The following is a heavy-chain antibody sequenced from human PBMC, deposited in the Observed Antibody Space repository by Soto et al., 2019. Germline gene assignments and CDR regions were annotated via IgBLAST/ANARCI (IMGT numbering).Heavy chain of an antibody. D-gene: IGHD2-2*01. CDR1: GYTFTSYD. J-gene: IGHJ4*02. CDR3: ARVFYYCNSTSCYGLDY. Sequence: ASVKVSCKASGYTFTSYDINWVRQATGQGLEWMGWMNPNSGNTGYAQKFQGRVTMTRNTSISTAYMELSSLRSEDTAVYYCARVFYYCNSTSCYGLDYWGQGTLVTVSS. CDR2: MNPNSGNT. V-gene: IGHV1-8*01.